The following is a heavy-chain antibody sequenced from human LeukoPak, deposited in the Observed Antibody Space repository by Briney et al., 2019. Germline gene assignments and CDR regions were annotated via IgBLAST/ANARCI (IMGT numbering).Heavy chain of an antibody. J-gene: IGHJ4*02. CDR3: IMITFGGVIGDASFDY. Sequence: SVKVSCKASGYTFITYAINWVRQAPGQGLEWMGGIIPIFGTANYAQKFQGRVTITADKSTSTAYMELSSLRSEDTAVYYCIMITFGGVIGDASFDYWGQGTLVTVSS. D-gene: IGHD3-16*02. CDR2: IIPIFGTA. V-gene: IGHV1-69*06. CDR1: GYTFITYA.